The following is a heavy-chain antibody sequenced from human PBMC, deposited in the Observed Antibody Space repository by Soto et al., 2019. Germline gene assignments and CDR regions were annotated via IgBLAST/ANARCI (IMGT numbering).Heavy chain of an antibody. CDR2: IKQDGSEK. CDR1: GFTFSSYW. CDR3: ARVATPISRNDH. J-gene: IGHJ4*02. V-gene: IGHV3-7*03. D-gene: IGHD2-2*02. Sequence: EVQLVESGGGLVQPGGSLRLSCAASGFTFSSYWMTWVRQAPGKGLEWVARIKQDGSEKYYVDSVKGRFTISRDNAKNSLYLQMNILRPEDTAVYYCARVATPISRNDHWGQGTLVTVSS.